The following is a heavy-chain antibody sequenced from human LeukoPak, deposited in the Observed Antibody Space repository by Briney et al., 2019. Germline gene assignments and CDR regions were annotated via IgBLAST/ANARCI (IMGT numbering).Heavy chain of an antibody. CDR2: INPNSGGT. CDR3: ARDEMADAFDI. Sequence: GASVKVSCKASGYTSTDYYIHWVRQAPGQGLEWMGRINPNSGGTNSAQKFQGRVTMTRDTSITTAYMELSRLRSDDTAVYYCARDEMADAFDIWGQGTMVTVSS. D-gene: IGHD5-24*01. V-gene: IGHV1-2*06. CDR1: GYTSTDYY. J-gene: IGHJ3*02.